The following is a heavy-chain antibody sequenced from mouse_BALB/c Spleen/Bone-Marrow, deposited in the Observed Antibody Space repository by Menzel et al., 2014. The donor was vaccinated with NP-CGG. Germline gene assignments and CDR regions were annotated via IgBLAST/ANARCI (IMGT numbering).Heavy chain of an antibody. CDR3: TREGTFFAY. CDR2: INPGNGGT. J-gene: IGHJ3*01. D-gene: IGHD3-3*01. Sequence: QVQLQQSGAELVKPGASVKLSCKSSGYTFTSYYMYWVKQRPGQGLEWIGGINPGNGGTNFNEKFKSKATLTVGKSSSTAYMQLSSLTSEDSAVYYCTREGTFFAYWGQGTLVTVSA. V-gene: IGHV1S81*02. CDR1: GYTFTSYY.